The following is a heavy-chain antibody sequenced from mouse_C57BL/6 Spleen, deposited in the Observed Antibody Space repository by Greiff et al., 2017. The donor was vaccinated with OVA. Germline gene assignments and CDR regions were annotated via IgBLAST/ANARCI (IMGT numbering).Heavy chain of an antibody. CDR2: IYPGSGST. V-gene: IGHV1-55*01. CDR3: ARHQLRPYYAMDY. Sequence: VQLQQPGAELVKPGASVKMSCKASGYTFTSYWITWVKQRPGQGLEWIGDIYPGSGSTNYNEKFKSKATLTVDTSSSTAYMQLSSLTSEDSAVYYCARHQLRPYYAMDYWGQGTSVTVSS. CDR1: GYTFTSYW. D-gene: IGHD3-2*02. J-gene: IGHJ4*01.